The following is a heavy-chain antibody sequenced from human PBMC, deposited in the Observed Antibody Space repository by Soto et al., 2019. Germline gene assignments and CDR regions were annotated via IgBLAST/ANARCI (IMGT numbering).Heavy chain of an antibody. CDR3: ATMGTPATGLYYFDY. D-gene: IGHD1-7*01. Sequence: QVQLQESGPGLVKPSQTLSLTCTVSGGSISSGNYYWSWIRQPPGKGLEWLGFISYSGSTYYNASLKSRVTISVDTSKNQFSLNLSFVTAADTAVYYCATMGTPATGLYYFDYWGQGTLVTVSS. CDR2: ISYSGST. J-gene: IGHJ4*02. V-gene: IGHV4-30-4*01. CDR1: GGSISSGNYY.